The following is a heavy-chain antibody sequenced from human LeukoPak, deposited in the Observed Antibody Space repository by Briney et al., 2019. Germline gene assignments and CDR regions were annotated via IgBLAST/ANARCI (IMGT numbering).Heavy chain of an antibody. Sequence: GGSLRLSCAASGFSFTNYDMHWVRQAPGKGLEWVAFIRYDGTNKYYTDSVKGRFTISRDNSKNKLYLQMNSLRAEDTALYYCAKDGWLDYWGQGTLVTVSS. J-gene: IGHJ4*02. D-gene: IGHD6-19*01. CDR2: IRYDGTNK. CDR1: GFSFTNYD. V-gene: IGHV3-30*02. CDR3: AKDGWLDY.